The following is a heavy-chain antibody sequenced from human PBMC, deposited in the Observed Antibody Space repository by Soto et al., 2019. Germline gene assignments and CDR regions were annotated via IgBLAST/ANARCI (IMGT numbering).Heavy chain of an antibody. D-gene: IGHD6-19*01. J-gene: IGHJ5*02. CDR2: IYHSGST. Sequence: QVQLQESGPGLVKPSGTLSLTCAVSGGSISSSNWWSWVRQPPGKGLEWIGEIYHSGSTNYNPSPKSRVTISEEKSKTQFPLKLSLVTAADTAVYYCAREPSGPGDHNCFNPWAREPWSPSPQ. CDR3: AREPSGPGDHNCFNP. V-gene: IGHV4-4*02. CDR1: GGSISSSNW.